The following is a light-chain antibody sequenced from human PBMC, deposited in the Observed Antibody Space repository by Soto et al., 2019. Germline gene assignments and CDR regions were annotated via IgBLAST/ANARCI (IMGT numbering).Light chain of an antibody. J-gene: IGKJ5*01. CDR1: ENIYTN. CDR2: GAS. CDR3: QQYYNWPRT. Sequence: ILMTQSPATLSVSPLEIVTLSCRASENIYTNLAWYQQKPGQAPRLLFYGASTRATGLPARFSGTGSGTEFTLTINSLQAEDSAVYYCQQYYNWPRTFGQGTRLEIK. V-gene: IGKV3-15*01.